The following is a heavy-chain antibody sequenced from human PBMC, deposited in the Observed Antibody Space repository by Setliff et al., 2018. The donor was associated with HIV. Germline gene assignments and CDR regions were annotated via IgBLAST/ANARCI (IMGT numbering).Heavy chain of an antibody. D-gene: IGHD6-19*01. V-gene: IGHV3-23*01. CDR2: ISGSGGST. CDR1: GFTFSSYA. J-gene: IGHJ1*01. Sequence: PGESLKISCAASGFTFSSYAMSWVRQAPGKGLEWVSAISGSGGSTYYADSVKGRFTISRDNSKNTLYLQMNSLRAEDTAVYYCAKEGGSSGWYVDEYLQHWGQGTLVTVSS. CDR3: AKEGGSSGWYVDEYLQH.